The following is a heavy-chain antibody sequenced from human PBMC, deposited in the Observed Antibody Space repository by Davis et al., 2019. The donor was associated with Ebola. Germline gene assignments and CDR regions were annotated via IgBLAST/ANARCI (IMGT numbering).Heavy chain of an antibody. Sequence: GGSLRLSCAASGFTVSSNYMSWVRQAPGKGLEWVSVIYSGGSTYYADSVKGRFTISRDNARNLVYVQMNSLRAEDTALYHCTRVNAVTGYSRFDSWGQGTLVTASS. CDR3: TRVNAVTGYSRFDS. D-gene: IGHD3-9*01. J-gene: IGHJ5*01. V-gene: IGHV3-53*01. CDR2: IYSGGST. CDR1: GFTVSSNY.